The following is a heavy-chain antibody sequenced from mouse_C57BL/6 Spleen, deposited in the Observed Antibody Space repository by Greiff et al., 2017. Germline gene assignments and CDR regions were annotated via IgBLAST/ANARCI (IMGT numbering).Heavy chain of an antibody. Sequence: VQLKESGPELVKPGASVKIPCKASGYTFTDYNMDWVKQSHGKSLEWIGDINPNNGGTIYNQKFKGKATLTVDKSSSTAYMELRSLTSEDTAVYYCARRGVFITTRVERYFDVWGTGTTVTVSS. J-gene: IGHJ1*03. CDR1: GYTFTDYN. D-gene: IGHD1-1*01. CDR2: INPNNGGT. CDR3: ARRGVFITTRVERYFDV. V-gene: IGHV1-18*01.